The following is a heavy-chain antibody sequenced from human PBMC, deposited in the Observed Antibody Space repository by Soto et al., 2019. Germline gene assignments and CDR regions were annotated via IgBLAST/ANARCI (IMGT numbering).Heavy chain of an antibody. D-gene: IGHD3-22*01. V-gene: IGHV1-8*01. CDR3: ARGPYRYYYDSSGYYYDY. Sequence: ASVKVSCKASGYTFTSYDINWVRQATGQGLEWMGWMNPNSGNTGYAQKFQGRVTMTRNTSISTAYMELSSLRSEDTAVYYCARGPYRYYYDSSGYYYDYWGQGTLVTVSS. J-gene: IGHJ4*02. CDR1: GYTFTSYD. CDR2: MNPNSGNT.